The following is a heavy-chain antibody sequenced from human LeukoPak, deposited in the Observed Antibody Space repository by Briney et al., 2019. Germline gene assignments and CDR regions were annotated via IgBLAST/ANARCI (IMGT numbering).Heavy chain of an antibody. CDR2: IYTSGST. CDR1: GGSISSGSYY. J-gene: IGHJ5*02. V-gene: IGHV4-61*02. Sequence: PSETLSLTCTVSGGSISSGSYYWSWLRQPAGKGLEWIGRIYTSGSTNYNPSLKSRVTISVDASKNQFSLKLSSVTAADTAVYYCARDSPYYYGSGSTYPVNWFDPWGQGTLVTVSS. D-gene: IGHD3-10*01. CDR3: ARDSPYYYGSGSTYPVNWFDP.